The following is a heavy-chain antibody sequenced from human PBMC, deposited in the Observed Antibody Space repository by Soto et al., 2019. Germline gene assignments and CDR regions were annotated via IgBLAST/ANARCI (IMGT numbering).Heavy chain of an antibody. J-gene: IGHJ4*02. CDR1: GGSISSYY. V-gene: IGHV4-59*01. CDR3: ARVGRGFDY. CDR2: IYYSGST. Sequence: KPSETLSLTCTVSGGSISSYYWSWIRQPPGKGLEWIGYIYYSGSTNYNPSLKSRVTISVDTSKNQFSLKLSSVTAADTAVYYCARVGRGFDYWGQGTLVTSPQ. D-gene: IGHD2-15*01.